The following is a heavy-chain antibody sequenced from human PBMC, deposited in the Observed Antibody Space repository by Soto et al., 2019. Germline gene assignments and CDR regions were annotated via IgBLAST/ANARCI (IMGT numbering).Heavy chain of an antibody. J-gene: IGHJ5*02. CDR3: ATLPPRIVVVKTEIPT. D-gene: IGHD2-15*01. Sequence: QVHLRESGPGMVRPSGTLSLTCAVPGTSVSSTFWWTWVRQPPGKGLEWIGEVYHTGSTKSNPSLKRRVTISVDKSNNQSSLELRAVTAADTAVYYCATLPPRIVVVKTEIPTWGQGTLVTVSS. V-gene: IGHV4-4*02. CDR1: GTSVSSTFW. CDR2: VYHTGST.